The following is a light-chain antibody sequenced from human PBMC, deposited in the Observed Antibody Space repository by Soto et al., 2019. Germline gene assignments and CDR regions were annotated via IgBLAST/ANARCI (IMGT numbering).Light chain of an antibody. CDR1: SSNIGAGYH. V-gene: IGLV1-40*01. CDR3: QTYDKSLGGWV. CDR2: GNT. J-gene: IGLJ3*02. Sequence: QSVLTQPPSVSGAPGQTVTISCPGSSSNIGAGYHVHWCMQLPGKAPKLLIFGNTNRPSGVPDRFSGSRSGSSASLAISGLQAEDEADYYCQTYDKSLGGWVFGGGTKVTVL.